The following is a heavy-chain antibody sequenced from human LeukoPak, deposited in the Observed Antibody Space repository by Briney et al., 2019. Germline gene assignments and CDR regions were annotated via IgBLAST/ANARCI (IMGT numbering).Heavy chain of an antibody. CDR3: ARDPYSGSYGNYYYYFMDV. Sequence: GGSLRLSCAASGFTFSRNGMTWVRQAPGKGLEWVSAISGSGGNTYYADSVKGRFTISRDNAKNSLYLQMNSLRAEDTAVYYCARDPYSGSYGNYYYYFMDVWGKGTTVTISS. CDR2: ISGSGGNT. CDR1: GFTFSRNG. D-gene: IGHD1-26*01. V-gene: IGHV3-21*01. J-gene: IGHJ6*03.